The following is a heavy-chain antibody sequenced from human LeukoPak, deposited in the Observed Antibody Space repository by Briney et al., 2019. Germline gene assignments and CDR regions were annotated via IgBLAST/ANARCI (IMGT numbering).Heavy chain of an antibody. Sequence: SETLSLTCNVSGGSIGGHTFYWDWIRQPPGEGLEWIATIYYNGNTFYNPSLKRRVAISIDMSKSQFSLHLSSVTAADTAIYYCARLTALAGHRGAFDIWGPGTMVTVSS. CDR1: GGSIGGHTFY. CDR2: IYYNGNT. D-gene: IGHD6-19*01. CDR3: ARLTALAGHRGAFDI. J-gene: IGHJ3*02. V-gene: IGHV4-39*01.